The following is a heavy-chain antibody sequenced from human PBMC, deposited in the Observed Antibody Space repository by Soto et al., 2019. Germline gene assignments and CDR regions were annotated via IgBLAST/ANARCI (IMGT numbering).Heavy chain of an antibody. J-gene: IGHJ4*02. V-gene: IGHV1-58*02. CDR1: GFTFTSSA. CDR3: ARKPGIAVAGVRSYYFDY. Sequence: SVKVSCKASGFTFTSSAMQWVRQARGQRLEWIGWIVVGSGNTNYAQKFQERVTITRDMSTSTAYMELSSLRSEDTAVYYCARKPGIAVAGVRSYYFDYWGQGTLVTVSS. D-gene: IGHD6-19*01. CDR2: IVVGSGNT.